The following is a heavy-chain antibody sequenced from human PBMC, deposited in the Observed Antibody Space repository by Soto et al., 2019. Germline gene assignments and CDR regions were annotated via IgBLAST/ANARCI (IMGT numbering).Heavy chain of an antibody. CDR1: GGSFSGYY. Sequence: PSETLSLTCAVYGGSFSGYYWSWIRQPPGKGLEWIGEINHSGSTNYNPSLKSRVTISVDTSKNQFSLKLSSVTAADTAVYYCARAGYCSGGSCYYYYYYGMDVWGQGTTVTVSS. CDR3: ARAGYCSGGSCYYYYYYGMDV. J-gene: IGHJ6*02. D-gene: IGHD2-15*01. CDR2: INHSGST. V-gene: IGHV4-34*01.